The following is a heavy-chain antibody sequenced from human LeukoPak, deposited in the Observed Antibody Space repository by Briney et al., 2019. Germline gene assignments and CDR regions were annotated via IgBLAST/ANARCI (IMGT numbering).Heavy chain of an antibody. D-gene: IGHD4-17*01. J-gene: IGHJ4*02. Sequence: GGSLRLSCAASGFTFSSSAMSWVRQAPGKGLEWVSAISDTGSNTYYADSVKGRFTISRDNSKNTLYMEMNSLRAEDTAVYYCAKRIGSDYGNFDYWGQGTLVTVSS. CDR3: AKRIGSDYGNFDY. V-gene: IGHV3-23*01. CDR2: ISDTGSNT. CDR1: GFTFSSSA.